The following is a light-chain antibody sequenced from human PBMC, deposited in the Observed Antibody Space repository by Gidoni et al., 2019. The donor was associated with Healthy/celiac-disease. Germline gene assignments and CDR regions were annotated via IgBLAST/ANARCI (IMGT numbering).Light chain of an antibody. J-gene: IGLJ1*01. V-gene: IGLV2-14*01. CDR1: SSDVGGYNY. CDR2: EVS. Sequence: SALTQPASVSGSPGLSITISCTGTSSDVGGYNYVSWYQQHPGKAPKLMIYEVSNRPSGVSNRFSGSKSGNTASLTISGLQAEDEADYYCSSYTSSSTLYVFGTGTKVTVL. CDR3: SSYTSSSTLYV.